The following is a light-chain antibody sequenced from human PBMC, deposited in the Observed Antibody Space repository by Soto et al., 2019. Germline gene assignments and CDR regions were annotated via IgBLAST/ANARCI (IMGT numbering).Light chain of an antibody. V-gene: IGLV4-69*01. CDR2: LNSDGSH. Sequence: QLVLTQSPSASASLGASVKLTCTLSSGHSTYAIAWHQQQPEKGPRYLMKLNSDGSHSKGDGIPDRFLGSSSGAERYLTISSLQSEDEADYYCQTWGTGIQVIFGGGTKLTVL. J-gene: IGLJ2*01. CDR1: SGHSTYA. CDR3: QTWGTGIQVI.